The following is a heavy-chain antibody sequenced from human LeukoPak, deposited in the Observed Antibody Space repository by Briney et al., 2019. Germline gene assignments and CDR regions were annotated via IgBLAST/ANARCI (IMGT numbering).Heavy chain of an antibody. CDR1: GFTFSSDG. D-gene: IGHD6-19*01. Sequence: GGSLRLSCAASGFTFSSDGMHWVRKAPGKGLEWVAFIRYDGSNKYYADSVKGRSTISRDNSKNTLYLQMNSLRAEDTAVYYCAKDSIGGWYNAFDIWGQGTMVTVSS. V-gene: IGHV3-30*02. CDR2: IRYDGSNK. CDR3: AKDSIGGWYNAFDI. J-gene: IGHJ3*02.